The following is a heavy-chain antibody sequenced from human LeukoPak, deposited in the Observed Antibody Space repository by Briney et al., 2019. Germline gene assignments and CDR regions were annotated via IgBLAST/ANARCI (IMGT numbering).Heavy chain of an antibody. CDR2: IYYSGRT. CDR1: GGSISSGAYY. V-gene: IGHV4-30-4*01. J-gene: IGHJ3*02. CDR3: ARHAEESFDAFDI. Sequence: SETLSLTCTVSGGSISSGAYYWGWLRQPPGTGLEWIGYIYYSGRTYYKPSLRSRVTISVDGSRNQFSLKLTSVTAADTAGYYCARHAEESFDAFDIWGQGTMVTVSS. D-gene: IGHD1-26*01.